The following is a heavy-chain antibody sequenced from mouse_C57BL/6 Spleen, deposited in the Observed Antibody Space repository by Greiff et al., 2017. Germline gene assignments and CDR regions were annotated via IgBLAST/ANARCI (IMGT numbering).Heavy chain of an antibody. V-gene: IGHV1-64*01. D-gene: IGHD1-1*01. Sequence: QVQLQQPGAELVKPGASVKLSCKASGYTFTSYWMHWVKQRPGQGLEWIGMIHPNSGSTNYNEKFKSNATLTVDKSSSTAYMQLSSLTSEDSAVYYCARAYGSPYWYFDVWGTGTTVTVSS. CDR3: ARAYGSPYWYFDV. CDR2: IHPNSGST. CDR1: GYTFTSYW. J-gene: IGHJ1*03.